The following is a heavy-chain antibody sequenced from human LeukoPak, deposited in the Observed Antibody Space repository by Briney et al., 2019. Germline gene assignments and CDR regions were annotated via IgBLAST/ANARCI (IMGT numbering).Heavy chain of an antibody. CDR2: ISAYNGNT. J-gene: IGHJ3*02. CDR1: GYTFTSYG. V-gene: IGHV1-18*01. Sequence: GASVKVSCKASGYTFTSYGISWVRQAPGQGLEWMGWISAYNGNTNYAQKFQRRVTMTTDTSTSTASMELSSLRSDDTALYYCTRDHIQNNYAFTHRAAFDIWGQGTMVSVSS. D-gene: IGHD2-2*01. CDR3: TRDHIQNNYAFTHRAAFDI.